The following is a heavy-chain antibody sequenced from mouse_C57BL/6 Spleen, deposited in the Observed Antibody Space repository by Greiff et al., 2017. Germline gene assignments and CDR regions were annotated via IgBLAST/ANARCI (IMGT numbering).Heavy chain of an antibody. D-gene: IGHD2-1*01. Sequence: QLKESGPGLVKPSQSLSLTCSVTGYSITSGYYWNWIRQFPGNKLEWMGYISYDGSNNYNPSLKNRISIARDTAKNQFFLKLNSVTTEDTATCYCARDEGNYYFDGWGQGTTLTVSS. CDR3: ARDEGNYYFDG. CDR2: ISYDGSN. J-gene: IGHJ2*01. CDR1: GYSITSGYY. V-gene: IGHV3-6*01.